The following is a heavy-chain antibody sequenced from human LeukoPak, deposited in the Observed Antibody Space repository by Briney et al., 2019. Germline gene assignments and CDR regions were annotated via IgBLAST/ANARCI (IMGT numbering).Heavy chain of an antibody. CDR3: ARERVFSYGSGSYYNGGWIGYDY. CDR2: INHSGST. CDR1: GGSFSGYY. Sequence: SETLSLTCAVYGGSFSGYYWSWIRQPPGKGLEWIGEINHSGSTDYNPSLKSRVTISVDTSKNQFSLKLSSVTAADTAVYYCARERVFSYGSGSYYNGGWIGYDYWGQGTLVTVSS. V-gene: IGHV4-34*09. J-gene: IGHJ4*02. D-gene: IGHD3-10*01.